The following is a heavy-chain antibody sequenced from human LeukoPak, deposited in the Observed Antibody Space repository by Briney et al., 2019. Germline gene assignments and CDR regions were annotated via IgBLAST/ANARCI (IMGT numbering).Heavy chain of an antibody. J-gene: IGHJ5*02. V-gene: IGHV3-21*01. CDR1: GFTFSSYS. CDR2: ISSSSSYI. Sequence: PGGSLRLSCAASGFTFSSYSMNWVRQAPGKGLEWVSSISSSSSYIYYADSVKGRFTISRDNAKNSLYLQMNSLRAGDTAVYYCALDPAGTTRNWFDPWGQGTLVTVSS. D-gene: IGHD1-1*01. CDR3: ALDPAGTTRNWFDP.